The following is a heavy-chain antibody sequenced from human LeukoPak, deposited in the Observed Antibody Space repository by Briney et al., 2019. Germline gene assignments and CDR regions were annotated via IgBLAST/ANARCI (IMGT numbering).Heavy chain of an antibody. CDR1: GFTFSSYG. J-gene: IGHJ4*02. CDR3: AKTPTGVLVVVIPNYFDY. CDR2: ISHSGGTT. D-gene: IGHD3-22*01. Sequence: GGSLRLSWAASGFTFSSYGMSWVRQAPGKGLEWVSTISHSGGTTYYADSVKGRFTISRDNSKNTLYLQMNGLRAEDTAVYYCAKTPTGVLVVVIPNYFDYWGQGTLVTVSS. V-gene: IGHV3-23*01.